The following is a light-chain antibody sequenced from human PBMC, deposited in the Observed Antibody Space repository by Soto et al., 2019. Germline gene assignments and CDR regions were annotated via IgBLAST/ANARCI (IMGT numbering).Light chain of an antibody. CDR1: QTVTSSY. V-gene: IGKV3-20*01. CDR3: QQYGSSPFT. CDR2: GGS. Sequence: IVLTQSPGTLSLSPGEGLTLSCRASQTVTSSYLAWYQHKPGQAPRLLIYGGSTKATGNPDRFSGSGSGTEFTLTISRLETEDFAVYYCQQYGSSPFTFGPGTKVDI. J-gene: IGKJ3*01.